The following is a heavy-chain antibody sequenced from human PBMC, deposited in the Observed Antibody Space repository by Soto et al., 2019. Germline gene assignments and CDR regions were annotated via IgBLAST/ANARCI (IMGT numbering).Heavy chain of an antibody. CDR2: IIHKGGAT. CDR3: VKERGRTPRDFDY. J-gene: IGHJ4*02. D-gene: IGHD3-10*01. CDR1: GFTFSDFA. Sequence: EVQLVESGGGLVQPGPSLRLSCSASGFTFSDFAMHWVRQAPGQGLEYVSAIIHKGGATYYADSVKGRFTISRDNSKSTLYLQMSSLRADDTAIYYCVKERGRTPRDFDYWGQGTLVTVSS. V-gene: IGHV3-64D*06.